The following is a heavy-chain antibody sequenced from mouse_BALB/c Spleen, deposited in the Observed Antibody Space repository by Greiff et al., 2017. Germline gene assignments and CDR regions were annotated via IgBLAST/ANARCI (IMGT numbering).Heavy chain of an antibody. Sequence: EVQLQQSGGGLVQPGGSLKLSCAASGFTFSSYGMSWVRQTPDKRLELVATINSNGGSTYYPDSVKGRFTISRDNAKNTLYLQMSSLKSEDTAMYYCARDQDYPFAYWGQGTLVTVSA. CDR3: ARDQDYPFAY. CDR2: INSNGGST. J-gene: IGHJ3*01. D-gene: IGHD1-1*02. CDR1: GFTFSSYG. V-gene: IGHV5-6-3*01.